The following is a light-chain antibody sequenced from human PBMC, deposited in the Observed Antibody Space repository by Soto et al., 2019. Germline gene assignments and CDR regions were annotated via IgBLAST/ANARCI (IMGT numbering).Light chain of an antibody. CDR3: QQRANWPLT. Sequence: EIVLTQSPATLSLSPGERATLSCRASQSVGSYWAWYQQRPGQAPRLLIYDASNRAADIPARFSGSGSRTDFTLTISSLEPEDFAVYYCQQRANWPLTFGGGTKVEI. CDR1: QSVGSY. CDR2: DAS. V-gene: IGKV3-11*01. J-gene: IGKJ4*01.